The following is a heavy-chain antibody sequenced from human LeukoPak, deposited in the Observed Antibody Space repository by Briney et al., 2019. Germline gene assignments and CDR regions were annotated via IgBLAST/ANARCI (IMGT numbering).Heavy chain of an antibody. Sequence: ASVKVSCKASGYTFTSYGISWVRQAPGQGLEWMGWISAYNGNTNYAQKLQGRVTMTTDTSTSTAYMELRSLRSDDTAVYYCARDLSISSWYFSDYWGQGTLVTVSS. CDR1: GYTFTSYG. CDR2: ISAYNGNT. J-gene: IGHJ4*02. D-gene: IGHD6-13*01. V-gene: IGHV1-18*01. CDR3: ARDLSISSWYFSDY.